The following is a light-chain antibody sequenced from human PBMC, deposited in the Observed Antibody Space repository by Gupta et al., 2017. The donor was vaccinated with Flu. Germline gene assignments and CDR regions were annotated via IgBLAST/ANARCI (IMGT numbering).Light chain of an antibody. V-gene: IGKV3-11*01. J-gene: IGKJ2*01. CDR1: LSHSNY. CDR2: LVS. CDR3: QQRIQGPRT. Sequence: PAPLSSAPPACTTRQCSPSLSHSNYLAWFHQNPGQAPQLLIYLVSNGATGIPARFSGSGSGTYCTLIISRMEPEDVEVDYGQQRIQGPRTFGQGTKLEIK.